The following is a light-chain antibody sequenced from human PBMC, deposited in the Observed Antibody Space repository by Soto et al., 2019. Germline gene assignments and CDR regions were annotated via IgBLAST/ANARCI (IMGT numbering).Light chain of an antibody. CDR1: RSNIGSNL. CDR3: ASWDDSLKGVL. J-gene: IGLJ3*02. CDR2: FND. V-gene: IGLV1-44*01. Sequence: SVLTQPPSASGTPGQRVSISCSGGRSNIGSNLVSWYQQLPGTAPKLLLYFNDQRPSGVPDRFSGSKSGTSASLAVSELQSEDEADYFCASWDDSLKGVLFGGGTKLTVL.